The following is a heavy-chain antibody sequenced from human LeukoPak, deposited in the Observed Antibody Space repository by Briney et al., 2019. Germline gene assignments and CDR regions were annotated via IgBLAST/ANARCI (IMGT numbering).Heavy chain of an antibody. V-gene: IGHV3-11*01. Sequence: GGSLRLSCAASGFTFSDYYMSCIRQAPGKGLEGVAYITSSGADIYYEDSVKGRFTISRDNAKNALFLRMNSLRVEDTATYYCASDIVATSGDFWGQGTLVSVSS. J-gene: IGHJ4*02. CDR1: GFTFSDYY. D-gene: IGHD5-12*01. CDR3: ASDIVATSGDF. CDR2: ITSSGADI.